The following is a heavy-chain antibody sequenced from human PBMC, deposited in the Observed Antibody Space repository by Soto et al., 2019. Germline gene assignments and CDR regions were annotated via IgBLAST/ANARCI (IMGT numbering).Heavy chain of an antibody. Sequence: SETLSLTCTVSGGSISSGGYDWSWIRQHPXKGLEWIGYIYYSGSTYYNPSLKSRVTISVDTSKNQFSLKLSSVTAADTAVYYCARDSASHCGGDCYPGRFDYWGQGTLVTVSS. D-gene: IGHD2-21*02. J-gene: IGHJ4*02. CDR1: GGSISSGGYD. CDR2: IYYSGST. V-gene: IGHV4-31*03. CDR3: ARDSASHCGGDCYPGRFDY.